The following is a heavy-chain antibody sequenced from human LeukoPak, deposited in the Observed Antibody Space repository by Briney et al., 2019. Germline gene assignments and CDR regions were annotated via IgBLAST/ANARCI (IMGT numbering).Heavy chain of an antibody. V-gene: IGHV3-33*01. Sequence: GGSLRLSCAAPGFTFSSYGMHWVRQAPGKGLEWVAVIWYDGSNKYYADSVKGRFTISRDNSKNTLYLQMNSLRAEDTAVYYCARGRYRDAFDIWGQGTMVTVSS. D-gene: IGHD1-26*01. J-gene: IGHJ3*02. CDR1: GFTFSSYG. CDR2: IWYDGSNK. CDR3: ARGRYRDAFDI.